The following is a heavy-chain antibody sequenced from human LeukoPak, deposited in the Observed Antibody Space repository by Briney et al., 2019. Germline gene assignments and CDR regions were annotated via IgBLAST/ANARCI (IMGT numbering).Heavy chain of an antibody. V-gene: IGHV3-30*04. J-gene: IGHJ5*02. CDR2: ISYDGSNE. Sequence: GGSLRLSCAASGFTFSSYAMHWVRQAPGKGLEWVAVISYDGSNEYYADSVKGRFTISRDNSKNTLYLQMNSLRAEDTAVYYCARDLALWGQGTLVTVSS. CDR1: GFTFSSYA. CDR3: ARDLAL.